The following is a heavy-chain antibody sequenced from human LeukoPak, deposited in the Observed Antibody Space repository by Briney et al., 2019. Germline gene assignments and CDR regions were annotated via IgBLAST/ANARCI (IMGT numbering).Heavy chain of an antibody. J-gene: IGHJ6*02. D-gene: IGHD6-19*01. Sequence: SETLSLTYTISGGSISSYYWTWIRQPPGKGLEWIGYIYYSGSTNYNPSLKSRVTISVDTSKNQFSLKLSSVTAADTAVYYCARGTTASSGWSYYYYYYGMDVWGQGTTVTVSS. CDR2: IYYSGST. V-gene: IGHV4-59*01. CDR1: GGSISSYY. CDR3: ARGTTASSGWSYYYYYYGMDV.